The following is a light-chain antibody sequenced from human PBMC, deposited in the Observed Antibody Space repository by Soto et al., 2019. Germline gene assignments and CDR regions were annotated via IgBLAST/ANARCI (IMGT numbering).Light chain of an antibody. CDR2: AAS. CDR3: QQSYSTPWT. Sequence: DIQMTQSPSSLSASVGDRVTITCRTSQSIDTYLNWYQEKPGKAPNLLMFAASSLQSGVPSTFSGRGSGTDFTLTITRLQPEDFATYYCQQSYSTPWTFGQGTKVEVK. V-gene: IGKV1-39*01. CDR1: QSIDTY. J-gene: IGKJ1*01.